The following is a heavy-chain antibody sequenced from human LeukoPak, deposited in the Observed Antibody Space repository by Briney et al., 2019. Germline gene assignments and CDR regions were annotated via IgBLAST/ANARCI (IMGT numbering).Heavy chain of an antibody. V-gene: IGHV1-69*04. CDR3: ARLVIAAAGPGDEAYYYYGMDV. CDR2: IIPIFGIA. J-gene: IGHJ6*02. CDR1: GGTFSSYA. Sequence: GSSVKVSCKASGGTFSSYAISWVRQAPGQGLEWMGRIIPIFGIANYAQKFQGRVTITADKSTSTAYMELSSLRSEDTAVYYCARLVIAAAGPGDEAYYYYGMDVWGQGTTVIVSS. D-gene: IGHD6-13*01.